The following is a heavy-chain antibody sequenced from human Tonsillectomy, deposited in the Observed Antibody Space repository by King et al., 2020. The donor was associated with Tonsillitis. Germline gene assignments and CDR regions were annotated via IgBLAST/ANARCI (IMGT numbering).Heavy chain of an antibody. CDR2: IPYDGRNK. CDR3: AKDSSYYGSGLDY. J-gene: IGHJ4*02. V-gene: IGHV3-30*02. CDR1: GFTFSSYA. Sequence: VQLVESGGGLVQPGESLRLSCAASGFTFSSYAMSWVRQAPGKGLEWVAFIPYDGRNKYYADSVKGRFTISRDNSKNTLYVQINSLRAEDTAVYYCAKDSSYYGSGLDYWGQGTLVTVSS. D-gene: IGHD3-10*01.